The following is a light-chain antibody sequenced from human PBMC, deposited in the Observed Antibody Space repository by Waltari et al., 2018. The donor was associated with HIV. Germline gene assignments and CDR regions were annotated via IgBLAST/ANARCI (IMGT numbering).Light chain of an antibody. J-gene: IGLJ3*02. V-gene: IGLV2-14*01. CDR1: SSDVGGYDY. Sequence: QSALTHPASVSGPLGQSITIPCTGTSSDVGGYDYVSRYQQHPGSAPNPLIYDVSNRPSGVSNRFSGSKSGNTASLTISGLQAEDEADYHCSSYTSSSALEVVFGGGTTLTVL. CDR2: DVS. CDR3: SSYTSSSALEVV.